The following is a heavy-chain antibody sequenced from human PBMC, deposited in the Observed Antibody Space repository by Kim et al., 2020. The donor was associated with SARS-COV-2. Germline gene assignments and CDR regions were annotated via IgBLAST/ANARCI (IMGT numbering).Heavy chain of an antibody. Sequence: ASVKVSCKASGYTFTGYYMHWVRQAPGQGLEWMGWINPNSGGTNYAQKFQGRVTMTRDTSISTAYMELSRLRSDDTAVYYCARGGGYYYDSSGYLPFDYWGQGTLVTVSS. D-gene: IGHD3-22*01. CDR3: ARGGGYYYDSSGYLPFDY. V-gene: IGHV1-2*02. J-gene: IGHJ4*02. CDR1: GYTFTGYY. CDR2: INPNSGGT.